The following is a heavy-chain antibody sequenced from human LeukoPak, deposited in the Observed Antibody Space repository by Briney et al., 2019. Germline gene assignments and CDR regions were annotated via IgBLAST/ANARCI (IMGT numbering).Heavy chain of an antibody. D-gene: IGHD1-26*01. V-gene: IGHV3-13*01. CDR3: ARVGSGSYYDY. CDR1: GFTFSSYD. CDR2: IGTAGDT. Sequence: PGGSLRLSCAASGFTFSSYDMHWVRQATGKGLEWVSAIGTAGDTYYPGSVKGRFTISRENAKNSLYLQMNSLRAGDTAVYYCARVGSGSYYDYWGQGTLVTVSS. J-gene: IGHJ4*02.